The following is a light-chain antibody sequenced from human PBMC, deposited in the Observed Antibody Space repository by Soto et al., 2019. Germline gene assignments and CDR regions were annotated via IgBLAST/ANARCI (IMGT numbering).Light chain of an antibody. CDR2: MAS. V-gene: IGKV1-5*03. CDR3: QQHNSYPAT. J-gene: IGKJ1*01. CDR1: QSISTW. Sequence: DIQMTQSPSTLSASVGERVTITCRASQSISTWLAWYQQKQGKAPKLLIYMASTLESGVPSRFSGSASGTEFTLTISSLQPDDFATYYCQQHNSYPATFGQGTKVEIK.